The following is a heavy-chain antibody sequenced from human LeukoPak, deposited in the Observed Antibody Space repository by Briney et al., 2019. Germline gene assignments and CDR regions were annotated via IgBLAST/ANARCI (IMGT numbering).Heavy chain of an antibody. D-gene: IGHD1-26*01. J-gene: IGHJ4*02. Sequence: GGSLRLSCAASGFTVSSNYMSWVRQAPGKGLEWVSVIYSGGSTHYADSVKGRFTISRDNSKNTLYLQMNSLRAEDTAVYYCARAVQWELSFDYWGQGTLVTVSS. CDR3: ARAVQWELSFDY. V-gene: IGHV3-66*01. CDR2: IYSGGST. CDR1: GFTVSSNY.